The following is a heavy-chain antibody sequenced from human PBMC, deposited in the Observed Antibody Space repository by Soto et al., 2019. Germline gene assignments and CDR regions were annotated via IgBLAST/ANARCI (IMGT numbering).Heavy chain of an antibody. J-gene: IGHJ4*02. CDR2: IYTSGST. D-gene: IGHD2-2*01. V-gene: IGHV4-4*07. CDR3: AREYCSSTSCYWMELPYYFDY. CDR1: GGSISSYY. Sequence: SETLSLTCTVSGGSISSYYWSWIRQPAGKGLEWIGRIYTSGSTNYNPSLKSRVTMSVDTSKNQFSLKLSSVTAADTAVYYCAREYCSSTSCYWMELPYYFDYRGQGTLVTVSS.